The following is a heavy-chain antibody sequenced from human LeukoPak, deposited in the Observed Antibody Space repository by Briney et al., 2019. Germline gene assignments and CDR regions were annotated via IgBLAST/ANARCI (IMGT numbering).Heavy chain of an antibody. CDR3: ARTLTGYYPHYYYYGMDV. CDR2: IYYSGST. J-gene: IGHJ6*02. Sequence: SETLSLTCTVSGGSISSYYWSWIRQPPGKGLEWIGYIYYSGSTNYNPSLKSRVTISVDTSKNQFSLKLSSVTAADTAVYYCARTLTGYYPHYYYYGMDVWGQGTTVTVPS. V-gene: IGHV4-59*01. D-gene: IGHD3-9*01. CDR1: GGSISSYY.